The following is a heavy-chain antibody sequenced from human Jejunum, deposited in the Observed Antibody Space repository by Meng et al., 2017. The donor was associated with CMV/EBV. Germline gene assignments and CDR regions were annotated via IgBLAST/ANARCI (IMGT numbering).Heavy chain of an antibody. CDR2: IYSNGAT. D-gene: IGHD3-10*01. CDR1: GGSISDYY. CDR3: ARDMHREVVIQDY. V-gene: IGHV4-4*07. J-gene: IGHJ4*02. Sequence: GQLQESGPGLVKPSETLSLTCTVSGGSISDYYWSWIRQPAGKGLEWIGRIYSNGATNYNPSLKSRVTMSVDTSKNQFSLKLSSVTAADTAVYFCARDMHREVVIQDYWGQGTLVTVSS.